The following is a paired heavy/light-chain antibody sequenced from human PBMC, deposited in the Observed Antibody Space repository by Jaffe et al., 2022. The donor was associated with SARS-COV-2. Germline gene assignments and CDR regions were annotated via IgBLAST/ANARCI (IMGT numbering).Light chain of an antibody. CDR1: QSVGSGQ. J-gene: IGKJ1*01. CDR3: QQYGSSPPWT. Sequence: EIVLTQSPGTLSLSPGERATLSCRASQSVGSGQLGWYQQKPGQAPRLLIYGSSSRATGIPDRFSGSGSGTDFTLTISSLEPEDFAVYFCQQYGSSPPWTFGQGTRVEIK. V-gene: IGKV3-20*01. CDR2: GSS.
Heavy chain of an antibody. V-gene: IGHV4-39*01. CDR3: AGPGPRYDILIPEF. CDR1: GGSVSSSSYY. J-gene: IGHJ4*02. Sequence: QLHLQQSGPGLVKPSETLSLTCTVSGGSVSSSSYYWGWIRQSPGTGLEWIGNIYSRGNTYYSPSFNGRVTISVDTSKNQFSLKLRSVTAADTAVYYCAGPGPRYDILIPEFWGQGTLVTVSS. D-gene: IGHD3-9*01. CDR2: IYSRGNT.